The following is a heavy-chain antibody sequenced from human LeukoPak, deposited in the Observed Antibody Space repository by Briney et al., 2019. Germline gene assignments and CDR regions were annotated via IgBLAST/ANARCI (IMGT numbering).Heavy chain of an antibody. V-gene: IGHV4-39*07. CDR3: ARDPGAYYDSSGYLNWFDP. J-gene: IGHJ5*02. Sequence: SETLSLTCTVSGGSITSRSYYWGWIRQPPGKGLEWIGSMHHSGSTYYNPSLKSRVTTSVDTSKNQFSLKLSSVTAADTAVYYCARDPGAYYDSSGYLNWFDPWGQGTLVTVSS. CDR1: GGSITSRSYY. CDR2: MHHSGST. D-gene: IGHD3-22*01.